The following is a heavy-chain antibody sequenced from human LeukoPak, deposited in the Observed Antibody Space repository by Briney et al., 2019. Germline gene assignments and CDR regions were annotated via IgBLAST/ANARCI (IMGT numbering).Heavy chain of an antibody. D-gene: IGHD6-19*01. V-gene: IGHV4-59*01. CDR3: ARGGWYTDY. CDR2: IDYSGST. J-gene: IGHJ4*02. Sequence: SETLSLTCTVSGDSISYYYWSWIRQPPGKGLEWIGYIDYSGSTNYNPSLKSRVTISIDTSKNQFSLRLTSVTAADTAVYYCARGGWYTDYWGQGTPVSVSS. CDR1: GDSISYYY.